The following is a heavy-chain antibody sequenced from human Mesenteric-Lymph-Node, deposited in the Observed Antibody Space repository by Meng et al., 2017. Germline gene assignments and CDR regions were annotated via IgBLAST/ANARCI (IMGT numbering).Heavy chain of an antibody. CDR2: IYYSGST. J-gene: IGHJ4*02. CDR1: GGSISSGDYY. D-gene: IGHD1-7*01. CDR3: GRDQGRELINH. V-gene: IGHV4-30-4*01. Sequence: VQRQESGPGLVKPSQTLSLTCTVSGGSISSGDYYWSWTRQPPGKGLEWIGYIYYSGSTYYNPSLKSRVTISVGTSKNQFSLKLSSVTAADAAVYYCGRDQGRELINHWGQGALVTVSS.